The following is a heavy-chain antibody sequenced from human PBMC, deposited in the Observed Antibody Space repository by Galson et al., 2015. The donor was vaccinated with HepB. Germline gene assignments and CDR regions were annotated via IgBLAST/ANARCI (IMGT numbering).Heavy chain of an antibody. Sequence: SLRLSCAASGFTFGDYTMHWVRQAPGKGLEWVSLINWDGDSTFYADSVKGRFTISRDNSKNSLYLQMNSLRTEDSALYYCTKDTSSGWSGGYFDYWGQGTLVTVSS. CDR3: TKDTSSGWSGGYFDY. V-gene: IGHV3-43*01. D-gene: IGHD6-19*01. CDR2: INWDGDST. J-gene: IGHJ4*02. CDR1: GFTFGDYT.